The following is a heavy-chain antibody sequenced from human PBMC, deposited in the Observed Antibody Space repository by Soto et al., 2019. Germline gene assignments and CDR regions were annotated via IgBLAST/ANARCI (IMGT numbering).Heavy chain of an antibody. V-gene: IGHV3-30*18. J-gene: IGHJ6*02. CDR1: GFTFSSYG. CDR2: ISYDGRNK. Sequence: GGSLRLSCAASGFTFSSYGMHWVRQAPGKGLEWVPVISYDGRNKYYADAVKGRFTISRDNSKNTLYLQMSSLRAEDTAVYYCVKDGSSGWPYFYDMDVWGQGTTVTVSS. D-gene: IGHD6-19*01. CDR3: VKDGSSGWPYFYDMDV.